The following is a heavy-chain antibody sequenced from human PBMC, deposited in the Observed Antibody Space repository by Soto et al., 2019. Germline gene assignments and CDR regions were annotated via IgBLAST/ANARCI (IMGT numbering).Heavy chain of an antibody. CDR3: GKDEGDCVPYYYGVDV. Sequence: QVQLVESGGGVVQPGTSLRLSCAASGFTFKTHAMHWVRQAPGKGLEWMAVIAYDGNEKFYADSVKGRFTISRDNSKNALYLQINTLRNEDTAVYYCGKDEGDCVPYYYGVDVWGQGTTVTVSS. CDR1: GFTFKTHA. CDR2: IAYDGNEK. V-gene: IGHV3-30*18. J-gene: IGHJ6*02. D-gene: IGHD1-26*01.